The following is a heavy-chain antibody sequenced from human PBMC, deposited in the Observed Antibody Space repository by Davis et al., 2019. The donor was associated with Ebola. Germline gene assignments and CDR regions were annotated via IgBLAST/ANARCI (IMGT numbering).Heavy chain of an antibody. CDR2: IYTSGST. Sequence: PSETLSLTCTVSGGSISSYYWSWIRQPAGKGLEWIGHIYTSGSTNYNPSLKSRVNMSVDTSKNQFSLKLSSVTAADTAVYYCAREVEEATIENWYFDLWGRGTLVTVSS. D-gene: IGHD5-12*01. V-gene: IGHV4-4*07. CDR3: AREVEEATIENWYFDL. CDR1: GGSISSYY. J-gene: IGHJ2*01.